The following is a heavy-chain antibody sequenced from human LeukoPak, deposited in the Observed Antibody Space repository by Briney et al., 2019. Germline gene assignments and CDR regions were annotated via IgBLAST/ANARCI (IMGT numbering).Heavy chain of an antibody. Sequence: SETLSLTCAVYGGSFSGYYWSWIRQPPGKGLEWIGEINHSGSTNYNPSLKSRVTISVDTSKNQFSLKLSSVTAADTAVYYCARVVSMELRPPAYMDVWGKGTTVTVSS. V-gene: IGHV4-34*01. CDR1: GGSFSGYY. D-gene: IGHD1-7*01. CDR3: ARVVSMELRPPAYMDV. J-gene: IGHJ6*03. CDR2: INHSGST.